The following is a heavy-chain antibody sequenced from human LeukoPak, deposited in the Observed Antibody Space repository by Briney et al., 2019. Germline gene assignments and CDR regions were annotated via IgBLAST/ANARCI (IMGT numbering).Heavy chain of an antibody. J-gene: IGHJ4*02. D-gene: IGHD1-1*01. Sequence: GASVTVSCTASGYTFTSYYIDWVRQAPGQGLEWMGVIKPSGGSTRYAQKFQGRVTMTGDPSTRTVYMELSSLTSDDTAVYYCARGTTDAYWGQGTPVTVSS. CDR3: ARGTTDAY. CDR1: GYTFTSYY. CDR2: IKPSGGST. V-gene: IGHV1-46*01.